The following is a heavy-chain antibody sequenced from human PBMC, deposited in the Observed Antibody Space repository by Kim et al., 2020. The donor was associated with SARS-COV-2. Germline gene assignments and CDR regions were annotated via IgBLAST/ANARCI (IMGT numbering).Heavy chain of an antibody. V-gene: IGHV3-33*01. D-gene: IGHD3-9*01. CDR3: ARDSIRKLDY. Sequence: GGSLRLSCAASGFTFSSYAMHWVRQAPGKGLEWVSVIWYDGGNKYYADSVKGRFTISRDNSKNTLYLQMNSLRAEDTAVYYCARDSIRKLDYWGQGTLVTVSS. J-gene: IGHJ4*02. CDR2: IWYDGGNK. CDR1: GFTFSSYA.